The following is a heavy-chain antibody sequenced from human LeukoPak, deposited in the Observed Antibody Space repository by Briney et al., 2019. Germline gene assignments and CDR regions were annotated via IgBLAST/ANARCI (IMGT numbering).Heavy chain of an antibody. CDR2: ISSSSSTI. CDR1: GFTFSSYS. Sequence: GGSLRLSCAASGFTFSSYSMNWVRQAPRKGLEWVSYISSSSSTIYYADSVKGRFTISRDNAKNSLYLQMNSLRAEDTAVYYCASKRYSYGPDAFDIWGQGTMVTVSS. J-gene: IGHJ3*02. CDR3: ASKRYSYGPDAFDI. D-gene: IGHD5-18*01. V-gene: IGHV3-48*01.